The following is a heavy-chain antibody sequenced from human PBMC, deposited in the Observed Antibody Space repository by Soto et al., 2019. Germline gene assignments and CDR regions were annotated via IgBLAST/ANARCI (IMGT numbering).Heavy chain of an antibody. CDR1: GDFLTTYY. D-gene: IGHD5-18*01. J-gene: IGHJ4*02. Sequence: SETLSLTCDVSGDFLTTYYWNWIRQSPGKGLEWIGYIFYGGHTNYNPSLRGRATISVDTSKNQFSLKLSSVTAADTAVYYCARTRRGYSYGYSIYYFDYWGQGTLVTVSS. CDR2: IFYGGHT. CDR3: ARTRRGYSYGYSIYYFDY. V-gene: IGHV4-59*08.